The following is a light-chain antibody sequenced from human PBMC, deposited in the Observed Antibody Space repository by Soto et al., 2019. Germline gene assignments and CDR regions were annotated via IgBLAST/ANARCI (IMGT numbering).Light chain of an antibody. V-gene: IGLV2-11*01. CDR2: DVS. Sequence: QSVLTQPLWGSGSHVQSVTLSCTGTSSGVGGYHFVSWYQHQPGKAPKVMIFDVSKRPSGVPDRFSGAKSGNTASLTISGLQAEDEADYYCCSYAGPYTFTVFGGGTKVPVL. CDR1: SSGVGGYHF. CDR3: CSYAGPYTFTV. J-gene: IGLJ2*01.